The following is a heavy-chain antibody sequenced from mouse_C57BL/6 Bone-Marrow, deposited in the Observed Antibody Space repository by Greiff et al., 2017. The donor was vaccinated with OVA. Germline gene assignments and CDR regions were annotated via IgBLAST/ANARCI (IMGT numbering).Heavy chain of an antibody. D-gene: IGHD2-5*01. V-gene: IGHV1-15*01. CDR1: GYTFTDYE. Sequence: QVQLKESGAELVRPGASVTLSCKASGYTFTDYEMHWVKQTPVHGLEWIGAIDPETGGTAYNQKFKGKAILTADKSSSTAYMELRSLTSEDSAVDYCTRGYSNYYAMEYWGQGTSVTVSS. CDR3: TRGYSNYYAMEY. J-gene: IGHJ4*01. CDR2: IDPETGGT.